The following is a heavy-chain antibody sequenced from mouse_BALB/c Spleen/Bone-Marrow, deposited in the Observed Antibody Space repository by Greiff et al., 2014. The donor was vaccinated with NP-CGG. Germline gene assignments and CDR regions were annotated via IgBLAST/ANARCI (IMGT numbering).Heavy chain of an antibody. V-gene: IGHV14-1*02. CDR1: GFNIKDYY. CDR3: ASYYGSSYDYFDY. CDR2: IDPENGNT. Sequence: EVQLVESGAELVRPGALVKLSCKASGFNIKDYYMHWVKQRPEQGLEWIGWIDPENGNTIYGPKFQGKASITADTSSNTAYLQLSSLTSEDTAVYYCASYYGSSYDYFDYWGQGTTLTVSS. J-gene: IGHJ2*01. D-gene: IGHD1-1*01.